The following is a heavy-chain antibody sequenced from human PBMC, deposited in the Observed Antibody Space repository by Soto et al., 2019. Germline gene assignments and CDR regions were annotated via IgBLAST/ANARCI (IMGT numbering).Heavy chain of an antibody. CDR2: IYYSGST. CDR3: ARDDGGLHGMDV. Sequence: SETLSLTCTVSGGSISSYYWSWIRQPPGKGLEWIGYIYYSGSTNYNPSLKSRVTISVDTSKNQFSLKLSSVTAADTAVYYCARDDGGLHGMDVWGQGTTVTVSS. J-gene: IGHJ6*02. CDR1: GGSISSYY. V-gene: IGHV4-59*01. D-gene: IGHD1-26*01.